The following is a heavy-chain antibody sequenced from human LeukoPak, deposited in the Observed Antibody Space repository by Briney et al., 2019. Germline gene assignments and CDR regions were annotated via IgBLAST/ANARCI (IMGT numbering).Heavy chain of an antibody. CDR3: ARAPRGYDFWSGYYPDY. V-gene: IGHV3-21*01. Sequence: KPGGSLRLSCAVSGFTFNYYGMNWVRQAPGKGLEWVSSISSDGTYIYYADSVKGRFTISRDTAKKSLYLHMNSLRVEDTAVYYCARAPRGYDFWSGYYPDYWGQGTLVTVSS. CDR2: ISSDGTYI. J-gene: IGHJ4*02. D-gene: IGHD3-3*01. CDR1: GFTFNYYG.